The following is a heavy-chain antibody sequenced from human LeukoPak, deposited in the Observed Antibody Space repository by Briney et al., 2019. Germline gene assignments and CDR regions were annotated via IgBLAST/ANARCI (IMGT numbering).Heavy chain of an antibody. CDR2: ISAYNGNT. Sequence: PRGSLRLSCAASGFTFTSYGISWVRQAPGQGLEWMGWISAYNGNTNYAQKLRGRITMTTDTSTSTAYMELRSLRSDDTAVYYCARGVGTPIPYYWGQGTLVTVSS. D-gene: IGHD1-1*01. J-gene: IGHJ4*02. CDR1: GFTFTSYG. CDR3: ARGVGTPIPYY. V-gene: IGHV1-18*01.